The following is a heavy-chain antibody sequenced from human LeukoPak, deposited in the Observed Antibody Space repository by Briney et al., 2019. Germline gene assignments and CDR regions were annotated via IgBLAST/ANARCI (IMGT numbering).Heavy chain of an antibody. J-gene: IGHJ3*02. CDR3: ASLAGGNSESSDAFDI. V-gene: IGHV1-3*03. D-gene: IGHD4-23*01. Sequence: ASVKVSCKASGYTFTSYAMHWVRQAPGQRLEWMGWINAGNGNTKYSQEFQDRVTITRDTSASTAYMELSSLRSEDTAVYYCASLAGGNSESSDAFDIWGQGTMVTVSS. CDR2: INAGNGNT. CDR1: GYTFTSYA.